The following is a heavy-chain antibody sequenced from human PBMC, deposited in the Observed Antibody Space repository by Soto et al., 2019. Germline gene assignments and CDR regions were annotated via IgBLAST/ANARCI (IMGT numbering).Heavy chain of an antibody. Sequence: EVQLLESGGGLVQPGGSLRLACAASGFNFGTYAMGWVRQAPGRGLERVSSAGSGASRYYADSVRGRFPVSRDTSTSTLHLEMSSLRAADTALYYCVKFRGQAYSYYHMDVGGTGTTVTVSS. CDR3: VKFRGQAYSYYHMDV. J-gene: IGHJ6*03. V-gene: IGHV3-23*01. CDR2: SAGSGASR. CDR1: GFNFGTYA.